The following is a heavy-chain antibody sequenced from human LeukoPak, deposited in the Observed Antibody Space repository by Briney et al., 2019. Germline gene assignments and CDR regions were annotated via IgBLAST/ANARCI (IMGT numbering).Heavy chain of an antibody. CDR3: AKDPMAYYYYYMDV. Sequence: PGGSLRLSCAASGFTFSSYAMSWVRQAPGEGLEWVSAISGSGGSTYYADSVKGRFTISRDNSKNTLYLQMNSLRAEDTAVYYCAKDPMAYYYYYMDVWGKGTTVTVSS. J-gene: IGHJ6*03. D-gene: IGHD3-10*01. CDR2: ISGSGGST. CDR1: GFTFSSYA. V-gene: IGHV3-23*01.